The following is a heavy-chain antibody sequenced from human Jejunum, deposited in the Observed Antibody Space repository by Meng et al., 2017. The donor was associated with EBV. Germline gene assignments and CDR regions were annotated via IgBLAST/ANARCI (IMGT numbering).Heavy chain of an antibody. CDR1: GGSINSKNW. J-gene: IGHJ4*02. Sequence: QLQLLESRPGRVKPSEPLSRTCTVSGGSINSKNWWHWVRQAPGKGLEWIGEIDHSGSTHYNPSLKSRVTISLGTSMNQFSLELTSPTAADTAVYYCARDSQYLARGYFDYWGQGALVTVSS. V-gene: IGHV4-4*02. CDR2: IDHSGST. D-gene: IGHD2/OR15-2a*01. CDR3: ARDSQYLARGYFDY.